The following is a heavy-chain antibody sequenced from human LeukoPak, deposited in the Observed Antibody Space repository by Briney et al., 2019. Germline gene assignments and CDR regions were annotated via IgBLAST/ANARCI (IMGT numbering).Heavy chain of an antibody. D-gene: IGHD5-12*01. CDR1: GGSFSGYY. CDR3: ARKYSGYEYNWFDP. V-gene: IGHV4-59*01. J-gene: IGHJ5*02. Sequence: SETLSLTYAVYGGSFSGYYWSWIRQPPGKGLEWIGYIYYSGSTNYNPSHKSRVTISVDTSKNQFSLKLSSVTAADTAVYYCARKYSGYEYNWFDPWGQRTLVTVSS. CDR2: IYYSGST.